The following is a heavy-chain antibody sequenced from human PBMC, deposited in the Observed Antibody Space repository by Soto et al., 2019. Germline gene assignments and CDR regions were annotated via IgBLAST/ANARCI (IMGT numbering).Heavy chain of an antibody. CDR2: MNPNSGGT. V-gene: IGHV1-8*01. CDR3: ARGATGMIDY. CDR1: GYTFTSYD. Sequence: ASVKVSCKASGYTFTSYDINWVRQATGHGFEWMGWMNPNSGGTRYVQKFQGRVTMTRDTSISTAYMELSSLTSEDTAVYYCARGATGMIDYWGQGTLVTVSS. J-gene: IGHJ4*02.